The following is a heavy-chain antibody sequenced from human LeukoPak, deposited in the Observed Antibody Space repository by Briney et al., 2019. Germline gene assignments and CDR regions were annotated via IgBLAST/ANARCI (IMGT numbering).Heavy chain of an antibody. J-gene: IGHJ6*01. V-gene: IGHV1-18*01. CDR3: EGMPDDFWSGYQLLDRYYGMTV. CDR1: GYTFTIYG. Sequence: ASVNLCCTAAGYTFTIYGISWVRPAPGQGLEWMGWISAYNGNTNYAQKLQGRVTMTTDTSTSTAYMELRRLRSDDTAVYYCEGMPDDFWSGYQLLDRYYGMTVWGWEPRVSVSS. D-gene: IGHD3-3*01. CDR2: ISAYNGNT.